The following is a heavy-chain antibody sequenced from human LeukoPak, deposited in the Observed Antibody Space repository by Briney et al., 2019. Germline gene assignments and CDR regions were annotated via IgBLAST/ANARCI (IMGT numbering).Heavy chain of an antibody. CDR1: GFTFSSYG. J-gene: IGHJ4*02. V-gene: IGHV3-33*06. D-gene: IGHD2-15*01. CDR3: AKDRGRTWVQVAN. CDR2: IWYDGSNK. Sequence: GGSLRLSCAASGFTFSSYGMHWVRQAPRKGPQWVAVIWYDGSNKYYADSVKGRFTISRDDSKNTLYLQMNSLRVEDTAVYYCAKDRGRTWVQVANWGQGTLVTVSS.